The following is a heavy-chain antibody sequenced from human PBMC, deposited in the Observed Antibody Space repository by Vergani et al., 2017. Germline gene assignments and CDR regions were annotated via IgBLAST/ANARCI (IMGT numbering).Heavy chain of an antibody. CDR1: GGSISSSNW. Sequence: QVQLQESGPGLVKPSETLSLTCTVSGGSISSSNWWSWVRQPPGKGLEWIGEIYHSGSTNYNPSLKSRVTMSVDTSKNQFSLKLSSVTAADTAVYYCARELVRKYQHNIGYWGQGTLVTVSS. V-gene: IGHV4-4*02. D-gene: IGHD2-2*01. J-gene: IGHJ4*02. CDR2: IYHSGST. CDR3: ARELVRKYQHNIGY.